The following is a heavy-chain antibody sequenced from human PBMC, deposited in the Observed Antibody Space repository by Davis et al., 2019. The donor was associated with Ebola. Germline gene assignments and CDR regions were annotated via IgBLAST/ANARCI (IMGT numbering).Heavy chain of an antibody. D-gene: IGHD3-16*01. CDR2: IYHIGNT. V-gene: IGHV4-30-2*01. CDR1: GGSISSGGYS. J-gene: IGHJ4*02. Sequence: MPSETLSLTCAVSGGSISSGGYSWSWIRQPPGKGLEWIGYIYHIGNTYYNPSLKSRVTISVDTSKNQFSLKVNSVTAADTAVYYCARVMINFDYWGQGALVTVSS. CDR3: ARVMINFDY.